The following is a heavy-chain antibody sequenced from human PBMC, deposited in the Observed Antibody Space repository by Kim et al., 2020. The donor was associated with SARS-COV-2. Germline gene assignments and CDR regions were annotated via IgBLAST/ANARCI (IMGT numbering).Heavy chain of an antibody. CDR3: ARDSSWNHIVDFFHFDY. D-gene: IGHD2-21*01. CDR2: IKPDGSEK. J-gene: IGHJ4*01. Sequence: GGSLRLSCSASGFPFNIYQMSWVRQAPGKGLEWVAHIKPDGSEKYYVDSVKGRFTISRDNAKNSLSLQMHSLRAEDTAVCYCARDSSWNHIVDFFHFDY. CDR1: GFPFNIYQ. V-gene: IGHV3-7*01.